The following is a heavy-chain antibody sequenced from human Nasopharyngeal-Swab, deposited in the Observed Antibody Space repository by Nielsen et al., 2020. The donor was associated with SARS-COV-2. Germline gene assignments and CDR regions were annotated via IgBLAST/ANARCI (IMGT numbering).Heavy chain of an antibody. J-gene: IGHJ4*02. V-gene: IGHV4-34*01. CDR2: INHSGST. Sequence: SETLSLTCAVYGGSFSGYYWSWIRQPPGKGLEWIGEINHSGSTNYNPSLKSRVTISVDTSKNQFSLKLSSVTAADTAVYYCARGGIPTGDLPTGYYFDYWGQGTLVIVSS. CDR3: ARGGIPTGDLPTGYYFDY. D-gene: IGHD7-27*01. CDR1: GGSFSGYY.